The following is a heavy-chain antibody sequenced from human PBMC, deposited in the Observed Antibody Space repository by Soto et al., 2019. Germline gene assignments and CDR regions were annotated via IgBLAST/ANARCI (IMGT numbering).Heavy chain of an antibody. J-gene: IGHJ6*02. V-gene: IGHV1-8*01. D-gene: IGHD3-3*01. CDR2: MNPNSGNT. Sequence: ASVKVSCKASGYTFTSYDINWVRQAAGQGLEWMGWMNPNSGNTGYAQKFQGRVTMTRNTSISTAYMELSSLRSEDTAVYYCARDVGDTIFGVVIMRYGMDVWGQGTTVTSP. CDR1: GYTFTSYD. CDR3: ARDVGDTIFGVVIMRYGMDV.